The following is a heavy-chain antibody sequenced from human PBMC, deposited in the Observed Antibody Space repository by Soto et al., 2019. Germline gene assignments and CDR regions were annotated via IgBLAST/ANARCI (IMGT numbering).Heavy chain of an antibody. D-gene: IGHD6-13*01. CDR1: GYSFTSYW. CDR3: ARSAYSSSWYLGSRFDP. J-gene: IGHJ5*02. Sequence: VESLKISCNGSGYSFTSYWIGWVRQMPWKGLEWMGIIYPGDSDTRYSPSFQGQVTISADKSISTAYLQWSSLKASDTAMYYCARSAYSSSWYLGSRFDPWGQGTLVTVSS. CDR2: IYPGDSDT. V-gene: IGHV5-51*01.